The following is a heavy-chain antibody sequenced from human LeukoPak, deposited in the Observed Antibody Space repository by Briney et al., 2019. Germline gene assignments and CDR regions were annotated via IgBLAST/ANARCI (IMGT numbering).Heavy chain of an antibody. CDR3: ARGGGLDV. V-gene: IGHV3-7*03. Sequence: GGSLRLSCAASGFTFSGCWMTWVRQAPGKGLEWVANIKEDGSKKNYVDSVKGRFTIFRDNAKNSLYLQMNSLRAEDTAVYFCARGGGLDVWGQGATVTVSS. CDR1: GFTFSGCW. J-gene: IGHJ6*02. CDR2: IKEDGSKK. D-gene: IGHD3-16*01.